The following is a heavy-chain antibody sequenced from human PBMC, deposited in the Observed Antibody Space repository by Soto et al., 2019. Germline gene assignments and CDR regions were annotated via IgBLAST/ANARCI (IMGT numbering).Heavy chain of an antibody. Sequence: ASETLSLTCSVSDDSINSDKYYWGWIRQPPGKGLEWIGSIYYRGNAYYNPSLQTRVTISLDKSKSHFSLKLNSVTAADSAVYFCARLEGLATISYYFDFWGPGALVTVSS. D-gene: IGHD5-12*01. V-gene: IGHV4-39*02. CDR1: DDSINSDKYY. CDR2: IYYRGNA. CDR3: ARLEGLATISYYFDF. J-gene: IGHJ4*02.